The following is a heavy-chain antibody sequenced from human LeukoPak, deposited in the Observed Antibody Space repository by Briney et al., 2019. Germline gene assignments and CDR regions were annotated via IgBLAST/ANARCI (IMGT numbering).Heavy chain of an antibody. Sequence: ESGPTLVKPTQTLTLTCTFSGFSLTTSGVGVGWIRQPPGKALEWLALIYWDDDKRYSPSLKSRLTITKDTSKNRVVLTMTNMDPVDTATYYCAHAQYYYDSSGYYLNYWGQGTLVTVSS. V-gene: IGHV2-5*02. CDR2: IYWDDDK. D-gene: IGHD3-22*01. J-gene: IGHJ4*02. CDR1: GFSLTTSGVG. CDR3: AHAQYYYDSSGYYLNY.